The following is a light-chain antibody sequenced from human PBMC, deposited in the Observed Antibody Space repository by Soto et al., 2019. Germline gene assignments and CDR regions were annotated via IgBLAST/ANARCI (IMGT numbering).Light chain of an antibody. V-gene: IGKV3-11*01. Sequence: EIVLTQSPATLSLSPGERATLSCMASQSVSGYFAWYQHKPCQAPRRLIYAASNRATGIPVRFSGSGSGPDFTLTIGSLEPEDFAVYSCHKPNYWPEVYTVRQGTNLEIK. J-gene: IGKJ2*01. CDR3: HKPNYWPEVYT. CDR2: AAS. CDR1: QSVSGY.